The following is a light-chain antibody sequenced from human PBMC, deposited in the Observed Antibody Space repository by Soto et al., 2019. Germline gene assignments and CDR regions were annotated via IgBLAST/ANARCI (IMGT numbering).Light chain of an antibody. CDR2: DAS. CDR3: QHYITYPWT. V-gene: IGKV1-5*01. CDR1: QSISSW. J-gene: IGKJ1*01. Sequence: DIQMTQSPSTLSASVGDRVTITCRASQSISSWLAWYQQKPGKAPKLLIYDASSLESGVPSRFGGSGSGTEFTLTISSLQPDDFATYYCQHYITYPWTFGQGTKVDI.